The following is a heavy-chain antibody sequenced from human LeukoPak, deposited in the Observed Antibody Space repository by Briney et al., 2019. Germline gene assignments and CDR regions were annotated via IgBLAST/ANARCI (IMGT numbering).Heavy chain of an antibody. CDR2: IYPGDSHT. Sequence: GESLKISCKGSGYSFTNYWIGWVRQMPGKGLEWMGLIYPGDSHTIYSPSFQDQVTISADKSISTAYLQWSSLKASDTAMYYCARLGYCGNTSCQLDYWGQGTLLTVSS. CDR1: GYSFTNYW. V-gene: IGHV5-51*01. CDR3: ARLGYCGNTSCQLDY. D-gene: IGHD2-2*01. J-gene: IGHJ4*02.